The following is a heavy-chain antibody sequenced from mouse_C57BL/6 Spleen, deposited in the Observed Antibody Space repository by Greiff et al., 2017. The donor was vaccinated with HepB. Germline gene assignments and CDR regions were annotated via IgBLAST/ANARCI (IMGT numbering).Heavy chain of an antibody. Sequence: VQLQQSGPVLVKPGASVKMSCKASGYTFTDYYMNWVKQSHGKSLEWIGVINPYNGGTSYNQKFKGKATLTVDKSSSTAYMELNSLTSEDSAVYYGARDYYGSGTLTYFDYWGQGTTLTVSS. CDR1: GYTFTDYY. J-gene: IGHJ2*01. CDR2: INPYNGGT. CDR3: ARDYYGSGTLTYFDY. D-gene: IGHD1-1*01. V-gene: IGHV1-19*01.